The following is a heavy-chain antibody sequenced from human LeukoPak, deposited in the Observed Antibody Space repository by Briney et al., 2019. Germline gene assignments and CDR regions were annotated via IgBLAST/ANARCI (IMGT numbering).Heavy chain of an antibody. D-gene: IGHD1-26*01. V-gene: IGHV1-18*01. CDR1: GYTFTSYG. Sequence: ASVNVSCKASGYTFTSYGIRWVRQAPGQGLEWMGWISAYNGNTNYAQKLQGRVTMTTDTSTSTAYMELSSLRSEDTAVYYCARDLSGGTTRRRFDYWGQGTLVTVSS. CDR3: ARDLSGGTTRRRFDY. CDR2: ISAYNGNT. J-gene: IGHJ4*02.